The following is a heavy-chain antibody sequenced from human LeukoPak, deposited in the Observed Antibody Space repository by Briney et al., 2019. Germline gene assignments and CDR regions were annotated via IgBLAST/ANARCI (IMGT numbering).Heavy chain of an antibody. Sequence: GGSLRLSCAASGFNFSSYGMHWVRRAPGKGLEWVAFIRYDGSNKYYADSVKGRFTISRDNSKNTLYLQMNSLRAEDTAVYYCAKDPTGYYYDSSGYLLPDYWGQGTLVTVSS. V-gene: IGHV3-30*02. CDR1: GFNFSSYG. J-gene: IGHJ4*02. CDR3: AKDPTGYYYDSSGYLLPDY. CDR2: IRYDGSNK. D-gene: IGHD3-22*01.